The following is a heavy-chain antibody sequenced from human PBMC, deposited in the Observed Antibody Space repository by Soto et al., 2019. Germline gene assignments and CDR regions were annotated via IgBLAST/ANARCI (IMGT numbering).Heavy chain of an antibody. Sequence: QVQLVQSGAEEKKPGASVKVSCKASGYTFTSYAMHWVRQAPGQRLEWMGWINAGNGNTKYSQKFKSRVTITRDTSASTAYMELSSLRSEDTAVYYCARSIVVVTALDYWGHGTLVTVSS. D-gene: IGHD2-21*02. V-gene: IGHV1-3*05. CDR3: ARSIVVVTALDY. CDR2: INAGNGNT. CDR1: GYTFTSYA. J-gene: IGHJ4*01.